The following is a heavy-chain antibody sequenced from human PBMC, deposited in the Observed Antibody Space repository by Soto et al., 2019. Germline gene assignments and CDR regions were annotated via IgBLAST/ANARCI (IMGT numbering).Heavy chain of an antibody. CDR3: ARGVAALHREFDY. D-gene: IGHD6-19*01. CDR2: ISSSSSYI. CDR1: GFTFSSYS. Sequence: EVQLVESGGGLVKPGGSLRLSCAASGFTFSSYSMNWVRQAPGKGLEWVSSISSSSSYIYYADSVKGRFTISRDNAKNSLYLQTTSVRAEDMAVYCCARGVAALHREFDYWGRGTLVTVSS. V-gene: IGHV3-21*06. J-gene: IGHJ4*02.